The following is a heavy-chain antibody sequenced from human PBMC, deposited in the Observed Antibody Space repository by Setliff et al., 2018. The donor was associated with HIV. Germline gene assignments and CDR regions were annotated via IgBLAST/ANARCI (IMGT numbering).Heavy chain of an antibody. V-gene: IGHV4-59*11. CDR2: IYYRVNS. CDR3: ARGGSMTTLNN. J-gene: IGHJ4*02. Sequence: PSETLSLTCAVSGVSITGHYWSWMRQPPGKGLEWIGFIYYRVNSNINPSLKSRVTISIDASKNQFPLKLSSVTAADTAFYYCARGGSMTTLNNWGQGTLVTVSS. D-gene: IGHD4-4*01. CDR1: GVSITGHY.